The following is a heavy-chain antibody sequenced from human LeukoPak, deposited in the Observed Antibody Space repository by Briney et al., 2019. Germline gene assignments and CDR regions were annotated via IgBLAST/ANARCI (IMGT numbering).Heavy chain of an antibody. D-gene: IGHD6-13*01. CDR1: GYTFTSYS. V-gene: IGHV1-18*01. J-gene: IGHJ6*02. Sequence: VASVKVSCKASGYTFTSYSISWLRQAPGQGLEWMGWISAYNGNTNYAQKLQGRVTMTTDTSTSTAYMELRSLRSDDTAVYYCARDGGSSSWYRYRYYGMDVWGQGTTVTVSS. CDR2: ISAYNGNT. CDR3: ARDGGSSSWYRYRYYGMDV.